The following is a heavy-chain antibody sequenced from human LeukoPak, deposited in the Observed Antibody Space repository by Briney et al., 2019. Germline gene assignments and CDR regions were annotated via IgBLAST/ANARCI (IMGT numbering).Heavy chain of an antibody. V-gene: IGHV3-23*01. CDR1: GFTFSNYA. Sequence: GGSLRLSCAASGFTFSNYAMNSVRQAPGKGLEWVSGISGRGESTYYADSVKGRFSISRDNSKSTLFLQVSSLRDEDTAVYYCTKSFLTAAGVASFWGQGTLVTVSS. CDR2: ISGRGEST. J-gene: IGHJ4*02. CDR3: TKSFLTAAGVASF. D-gene: IGHD6-13*01.